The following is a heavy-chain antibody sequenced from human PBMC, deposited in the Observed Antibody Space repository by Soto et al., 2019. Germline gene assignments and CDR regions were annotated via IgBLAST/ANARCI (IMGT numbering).Heavy chain of an antibody. Sequence: EVQLVESGGGLVQPGGSLRPSCAASGFTFSSYSMNWVRQAPGKGLEWVSYISSSSSTIYYADSVKGRFTISRDNAKNSLYLQMNSLRAEDTAVYYCARRRYCSSTSCSFYFDYWGQGTLVTVSS. J-gene: IGHJ4*02. CDR2: ISSSSSTI. V-gene: IGHV3-48*01. CDR1: GFTFSSYS. D-gene: IGHD2-2*01. CDR3: ARRRYCSSTSCSFYFDY.